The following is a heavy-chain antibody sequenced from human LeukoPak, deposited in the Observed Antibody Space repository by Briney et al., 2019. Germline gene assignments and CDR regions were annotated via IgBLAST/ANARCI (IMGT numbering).Heavy chain of an antibody. J-gene: IGHJ6*02. Sequence: PGGSLRLSCAASGFTFSSYSMNWVRQAPGKGLEWVSSVSSSSSYIYYADSVKGRFTISRDNAKNSLYLQMNSLRAEGTAVYYCARDLGLYGMDVWGQGTTVTVSS. D-gene: IGHD7-27*01. CDR2: VSSSSSYI. CDR3: ARDLGLYGMDV. V-gene: IGHV3-21*01. CDR1: GFTFSSYS.